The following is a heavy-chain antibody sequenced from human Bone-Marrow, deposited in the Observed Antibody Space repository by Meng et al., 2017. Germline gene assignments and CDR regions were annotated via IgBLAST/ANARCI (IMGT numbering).Heavy chain of an antibody. D-gene: IGHD3-10*01. CDR3: TTDSLLWFGELLSLTFDY. CDR2: IKSKTDGGTT. CDR1: GFTFSNAW. V-gene: IGHV3-15*01. J-gene: IGHJ4*02. Sequence: GESLKISCAASGFTFSNAWMSWVRQAPGKGLEWVGRIKSKTDGGTTDYAAPVKGRFTISRDDSKNTLYLQMNSLKTEDTAVYYCTTDSLLWFGELLSLTFDYWGQGTLGTVSS.